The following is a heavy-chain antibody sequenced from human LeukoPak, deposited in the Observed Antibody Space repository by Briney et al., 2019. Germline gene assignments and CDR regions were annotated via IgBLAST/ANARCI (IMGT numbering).Heavy chain of an antibody. J-gene: IGHJ4*02. D-gene: IGHD2-21*02. V-gene: IGHV3-66*01. CDR3: ARAGGNFQLLYYYDY. CDR2: IYSGGST. Sequence: GGSLRLSCAASGFAVSSNYMSWVRQAPGRELEWVSVIYSGGSTYYADSVKGRFTISRDNSKNTLYLQMNSLRAEDTAVYYCARAGGNFQLLYYYDYWGQGTLVTVSS. CDR1: GFAVSSNY.